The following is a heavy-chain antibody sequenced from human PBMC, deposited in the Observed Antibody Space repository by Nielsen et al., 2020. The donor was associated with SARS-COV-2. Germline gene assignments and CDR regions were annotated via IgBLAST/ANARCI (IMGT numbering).Heavy chain of an antibody. CDR2: IYYSGST. D-gene: IGHD3-3*01. J-gene: IGHJ4*02. CDR3: ARHLRITIFGVVITGPFDY. V-gene: IGHV4-59*08. CDR1: GGSISSYY. Sequence: SETLSLTCTVSGGSISSYYWSWIRQPPGKGLEWIGYIYYSGSTNYNPSLKSRVTISVDTSKNQFSLKLSSVTAADTAVYYCARHLRITIFGVVITGPFDYLGQGTLVTVSS.